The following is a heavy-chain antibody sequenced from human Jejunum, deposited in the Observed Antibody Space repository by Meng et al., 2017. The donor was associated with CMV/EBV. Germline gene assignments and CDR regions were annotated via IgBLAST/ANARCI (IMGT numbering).Heavy chain of an antibody. D-gene: IGHD6-6*01. Sequence: ASAFTFSDYWMHWVRQAPGKGLVWGSRINNDGGTTVYADSVKGRFTISRDNAKNTLSLQMNSLRGEDTAVYYCAREQSSSYAFDIWGQGTVVTVSS. CDR2: INNDGGTT. CDR1: AFTFSDYW. V-gene: IGHV3-74*03. J-gene: IGHJ3*02. CDR3: AREQSSSYAFDI.